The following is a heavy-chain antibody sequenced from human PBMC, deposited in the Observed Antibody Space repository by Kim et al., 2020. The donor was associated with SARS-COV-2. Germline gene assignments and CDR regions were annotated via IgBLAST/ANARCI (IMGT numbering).Heavy chain of an antibody. CDR3: ARDNGSSNCNAVDY. J-gene: IGHJ4*02. D-gene: IGHD1-20*01. V-gene: IGHV3-21*01. Sequence: DAVKCRCTISRDNAKSSLYLQMTSLRAEETAVYYCARDNGSSNCNAVDYWGQGTLVTVSS.